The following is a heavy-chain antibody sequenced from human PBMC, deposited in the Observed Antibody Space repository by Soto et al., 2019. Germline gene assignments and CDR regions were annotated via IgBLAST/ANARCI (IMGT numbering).Heavy chain of an antibody. CDR1: GFTFSSNY. V-gene: IGHV3-53*04. CDR2: IKSGGIT. Sequence: GGSLRLSCAASGFTFSSNYMSWVRQAPGKGLEWVSVIKSGGITYYADSVKSRFTISRHNSKNTVYLQINSMRAEDTAVYYCARAKYFDLWGRGTLVTVSS. J-gene: IGHJ2*01. CDR3: ARAKYFDL.